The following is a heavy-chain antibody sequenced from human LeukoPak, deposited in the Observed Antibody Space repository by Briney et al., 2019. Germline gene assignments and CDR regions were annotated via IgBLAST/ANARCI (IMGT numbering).Heavy chain of an antibody. Sequence: SETLSLTCTVSGGSISSSSYYWGWIRQPPGKGLEWIGSIYYSGSTYYNPSLKSRVTISVDTSKNQFSLKLSSVTAADTAVYYCARVHSSGWYIAFDIWGQGTMVTVSS. CDR3: ARVHSSGWYIAFDI. CDR2: IYYSGST. J-gene: IGHJ3*02. D-gene: IGHD6-19*01. CDR1: GGSISSSSYY. V-gene: IGHV4-39*07.